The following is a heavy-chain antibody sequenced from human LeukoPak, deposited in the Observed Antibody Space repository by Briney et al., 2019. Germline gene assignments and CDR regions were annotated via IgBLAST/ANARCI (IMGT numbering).Heavy chain of an antibody. CDR3: ARDWMATSHFDY. V-gene: IGHV3-30*02. J-gene: IGHJ4*02. Sequence: GGSLRLSCAASGFPFSSYGMHWVRQAPGKGLEWVSFIRYDESNKYYADSVKGRFTISRDNSKNTLYLQMNSLRAEDTAVYYCARDWMATSHFDYWGQGTLVTVSS. CDR1: GFPFSSYG. D-gene: IGHD5-24*01. CDR2: IRYDESNK.